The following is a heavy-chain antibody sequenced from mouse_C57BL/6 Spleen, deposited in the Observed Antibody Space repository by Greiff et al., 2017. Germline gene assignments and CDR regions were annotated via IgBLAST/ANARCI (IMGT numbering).Heavy chain of an antibody. CDR3: ARPYGTSYWYFDV. CDR2: ISSGSSTI. Sequence: DVHLVASGGGLVKPGGSLKLSCAASGFTFSDYGMHWVRQAPEKGLEWVAYISSGSSTIYYADTVKGRFTISRDNAKNTLFLQMTSLRSEDTAMYYCARPYGTSYWYFDVWGTGTTVTVSS. V-gene: IGHV5-17*01. D-gene: IGHD2-1*01. J-gene: IGHJ1*03. CDR1: GFTFSDYG.